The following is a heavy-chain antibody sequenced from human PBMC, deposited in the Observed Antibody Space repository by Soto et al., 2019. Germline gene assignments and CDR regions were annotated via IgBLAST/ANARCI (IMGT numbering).Heavy chain of an antibody. D-gene: IGHD5-12*01. Sequence: PSETLSLTCTVSGGSISSYYWSWIRQPPGKGLEWIGYIYYSGSTNYNPSLKSRVTISVDTSKNQFSLKLSSVTAADTAVYYCARNSGYEWYFDYWGQGTLVTVSS. CDR3: ARNSGYEWYFDY. CDR1: GGSISSYY. J-gene: IGHJ4*02. CDR2: IYYSGST. V-gene: IGHV4-59*01.